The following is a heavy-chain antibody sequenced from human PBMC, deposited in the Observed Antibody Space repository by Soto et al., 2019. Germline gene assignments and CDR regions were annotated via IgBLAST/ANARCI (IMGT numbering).Heavy chain of an antibody. CDR1: GGSISSYY. J-gene: IGHJ4*02. V-gene: IGHV4-59*01. CDR3: ARYGDYAAEFDY. CDR2: IYYSGST. D-gene: IGHD4-17*01. Sequence: SETLSLTCTVSGGSISSYYWSWIRQPPGKGLEWIGYIYYSGSTNYNPSLKSRVTISVDTSKNQFSLKLSSVTAAYTAVYYCARYGDYAAEFDYWGQGTLVTVSS.